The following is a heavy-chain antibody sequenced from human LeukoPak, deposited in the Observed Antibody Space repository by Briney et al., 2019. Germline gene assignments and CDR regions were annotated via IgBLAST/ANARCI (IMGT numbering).Heavy chain of an antibody. J-gene: IGHJ4*02. Sequence: KAGGSLRLSCVTSGISFSSNSMNWVRQAPGGGLEWLSSISTSSSYIYYADSVKGRFTISRDNAKNSLYLQMNSLRAEDTAVYYCARDVSRISDYWGQGTLVTVSS. V-gene: IGHV3-21*01. D-gene: IGHD2-15*01. CDR1: GISFSSNS. CDR3: ARDVSRISDY. CDR2: ISTSSSYI.